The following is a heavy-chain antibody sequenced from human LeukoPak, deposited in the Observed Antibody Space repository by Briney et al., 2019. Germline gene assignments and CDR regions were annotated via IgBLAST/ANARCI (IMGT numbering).Heavy chain of an antibody. J-gene: IGHJ5*02. Sequence: SETLSLTCAVYGGSFSGYYWSWIRQPPGKGLEWIGEINHSGSTNYNPSLKSRVTISVDTSKNQFSLKLSSVTAADTAVYYCARGRRDYGDYNWLDPWGQGTLVAVSS. CDR2: INHSGST. D-gene: IGHD4-17*01. CDR1: GGSFSGYY. V-gene: IGHV4-34*01. CDR3: ARGRRDYGDYNWLDP.